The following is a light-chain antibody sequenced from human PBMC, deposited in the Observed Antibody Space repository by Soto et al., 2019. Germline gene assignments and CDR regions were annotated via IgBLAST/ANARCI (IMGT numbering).Light chain of an antibody. Sequence: TQSPGTVSLSPGERATLSCRASQTGSSKYLAWYKQKPGQAPRLLIYGTSTRATGIPARFSGSGSGTEFTLTISSLQSEDFAVYYCLQYHIWPQPFGQGTKVDIK. V-gene: IGKV3-15*01. CDR1: QTGSSKY. J-gene: IGKJ1*01. CDR2: GTS. CDR3: LQYHIWPQP.